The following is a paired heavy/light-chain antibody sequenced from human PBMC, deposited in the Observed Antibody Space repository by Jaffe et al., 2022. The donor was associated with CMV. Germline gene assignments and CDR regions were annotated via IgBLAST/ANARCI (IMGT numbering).Light chain of an antibody. Sequence: DIQMTQSPSSLSASIGDRVTITCRTSQYVSRFLNWYQQKSGKAPNLLIYGASSLQSGVPPRFSGSGFGTDFTLTITSLQPEDFATYYCQQSYTSPPTFGQGTKLEV. J-gene: IGKJ2*01. CDR2: GAS. CDR3: QQSYTSPPT. V-gene: IGKV1-39*01. CDR1: QYVSRF.
Heavy chain of an antibody. CDR1: GDSISSNY. D-gene: IGHD1-26*01. V-gene: IGHV4-4*07. CDR2: IYSTGSA. Sequence: QVQLQESGPGLVKPSETLSLTCSVSGDSISSNYWSWIRVPAGKGLEWIGRIYSTGSANYNPSLRGRVTMSVDASTKQFSLKLTSVTAADTAMYYCAKDLPYSGSFGGPFVYWGQGMLVTVSS. J-gene: IGHJ4*02. CDR3: AKDLPYSGSFGGPFVY.